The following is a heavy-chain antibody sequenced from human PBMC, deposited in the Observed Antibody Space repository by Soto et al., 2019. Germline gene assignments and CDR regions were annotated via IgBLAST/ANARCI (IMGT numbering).Heavy chain of an antibody. CDR2: IIPNFGTT. CDR1: GGTFSSDA. D-gene: IGHD5-18*01. CDR3: AGDPVDTSMLTGYYGLVV. J-gene: IGHJ6*02. V-gene: IGHV1-69*13. Sequence: SVKVSCKSSGGTFSSDAIAWVGQAPGQGLEWMVGIIPNFGTTNYAQKFQGRATITADESTSTLYIELSSLRSEDTAVYYCAGDPVDTSMLTGYYGLVVLAQGTTVTVSS.